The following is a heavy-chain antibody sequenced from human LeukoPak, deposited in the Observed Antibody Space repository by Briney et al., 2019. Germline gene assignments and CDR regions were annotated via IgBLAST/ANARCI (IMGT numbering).Heavy chain of an antibody. J-gene: IGHJ4*02. D-gene: IGHD6-13*01. CDR2: ISSSSSYI. Sequence: GLALTLPCAASRFTFRRYSMHWVRPAPARGLEWVSSISSSSSYIYYADSVKGRFTISRDNAKNSLYLQMNSLRAEDTAVYYCARTPIAAAGEVYYFDYWGQGTLVTVSS. CDR1: RFTFRRYS. CDR3: ARTPIAAAGEVYYFDY. V-gene: IGHV3-21*01.